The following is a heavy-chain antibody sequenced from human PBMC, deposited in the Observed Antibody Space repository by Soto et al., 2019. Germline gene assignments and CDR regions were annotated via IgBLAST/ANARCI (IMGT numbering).Heavy chain of an antibody. CDR3: ARGHKRYCSGGSCYSHSDYYYYGMDV. CDR2: ISSSSSYI. Sequence: LRLSCAASGLTFSSYSMNWVRQAPGKGLEWVSSISSSSSYIYYADSVKGRFTISRDNAKNSLYLQMNSLRAEDTAVYYCARGHKRYCSGGSCYSHSDYYYYGMDVWGQGTTVTVSS. J-gene: IGHJ6*02. CDR1: GLTFSSYS. D-gene: IGHD2-15*01. V-gene: IGHV3-21*01.